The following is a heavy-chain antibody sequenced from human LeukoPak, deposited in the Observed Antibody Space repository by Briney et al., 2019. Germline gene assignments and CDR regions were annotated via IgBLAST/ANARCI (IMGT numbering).Heavy chain of an antibody. Sequence: SEKVSLTCTVSGDSISSSNYYWGWIRQPPGKGLEWIGSISYSGNTYYNPYLKSRVPISVDTSKNQFSQKLNSVTAADTAVYYCARPTPSGSYLNWFDPWGQGTLHRVL. CDR1: GDSISSSNYY. CDR2: ISYSGNT. CDR3: ARPTPSGSYLNWFDP. V-gene: IGHV4-39*01. D-gene: IGHD1-26*01. J-gene: IGHJ5*02.